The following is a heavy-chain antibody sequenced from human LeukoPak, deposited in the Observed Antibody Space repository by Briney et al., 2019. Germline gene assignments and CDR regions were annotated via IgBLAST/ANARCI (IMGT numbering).Heavy chain of an antibody. Sequence: ASVTVSFTASGYTFTIYYMHWVRQAPGQGLEWMGIINPSGGSTSYAQKFQGRVTMTRDTSTSTVYMELSSLRSEDTAVYYCARRTVGAIFFDYWGQGTLVTVSS. CDR2: INPSGGST. CDR1: GYTFTIYY. J-gene: IGHJ4*02. D-gene: IGHD1-26*01. CDR3: ARRTVGAIFFDY. V-gene: IGHV1-46*01.